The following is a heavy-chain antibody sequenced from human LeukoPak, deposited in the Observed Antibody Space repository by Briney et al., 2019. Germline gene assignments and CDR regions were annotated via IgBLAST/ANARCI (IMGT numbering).Heavy chain of an antibody. J-gene: IGHJ4*02. Sequence: GGSLRLSCAASGFTFSSYAMHWVRQAPGKGLEWVAVISYDGGNKYYADSVKGRFTISRDNSKNTLYLQMNSLRAEDTAAYYCARGYDFWVHDYWGQGTLVTVSS. D-gene: IGHD3-3*01. V-gene: IGHV3-30-3*01. CDR1: GFTFSSYA. CDR2: ISYDGGNK. CDR3: ARGYDFWVHDY.